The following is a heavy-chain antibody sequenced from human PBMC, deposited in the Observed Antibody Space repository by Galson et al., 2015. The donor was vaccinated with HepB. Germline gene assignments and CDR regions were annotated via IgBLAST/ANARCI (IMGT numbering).Heavy chain of an antibody. Sequence: ETLSLTCPVSGGSISSYYWSWIRQPPGKGLEWIGYIYYSGSTNYNPSLKSRVTISVDTSKNQFSLKLSSVTAADTAVYYCARHLGTAMVTGYFDYWGQGTLVTVSS. CDR2: IYYSGST. J-gene: IGHJ4*02. CDR1: GGSISSYY. D-gene: IGHD5-18*01. CDR3: ARHLGTAMVTGYFDY. V-gene: IGHV4-59*08.